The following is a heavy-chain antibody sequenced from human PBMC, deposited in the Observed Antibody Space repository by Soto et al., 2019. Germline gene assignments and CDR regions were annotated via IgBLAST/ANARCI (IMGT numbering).Heavy chain of an antibody. V-gene: IGHV3-48*01. Sequence: GGSLRLSCAASGFTFSSYSMNWVRQAPGKGLEWVSYISSSSSTIYYADSVKGRFTISRDNAKNSLSLQMNSLSPEDTAVYYCARGMTVAASWFDSWGQGTRVTVSS. D-gene: IGHD6-19*01. CDR3: ARGMTVAASWFDS. CDR1: GFTFSSYS. CDR2: ISSSSSTI. J-gene: IGHJ5*01.